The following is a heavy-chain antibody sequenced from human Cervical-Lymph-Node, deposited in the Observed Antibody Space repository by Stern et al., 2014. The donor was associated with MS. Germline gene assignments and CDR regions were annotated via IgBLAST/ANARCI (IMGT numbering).Heavy chain of an antibody. CDR2: IYTSGST. CDR1: GGSISSGSYY. D-gene: IGHD1-1*01. CDR3: ARGEDTTHYFDY. J-gene: IGHJ4*02. Sequence: QVQLQESGPGLVKPSQTLSLTCTVSGGSISSGSYYWSWIRQPAGKGLEWIGRIYTSGSTNYNPSLKSRVTISVAPPKTHFSLKLSSVTAADTAVYYCARGEDTTHYFDYWGQGTLVTVSS. V-gene: IGHV4-61*02.